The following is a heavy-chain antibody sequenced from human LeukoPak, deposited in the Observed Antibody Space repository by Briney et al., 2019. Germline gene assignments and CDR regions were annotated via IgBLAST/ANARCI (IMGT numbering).Heavy chain of an antibody. Sequence: SETLSLTCTVSGGSISSGGYYWSWVRQPPGKGLEWIGEISHSGSTNYNPSLKSRVTISVDTSKNQFSLKLSSVTAADTAVYYCARRHYYYYYGMDVWGQGTTVTVSS. CDR1: GGSISSGGYY. V-gene: IGHV4-61*08. J-gene: IGHJ6*02. CDR2: ISHSGST. CDR3: ARRHYYYYYGMDV.